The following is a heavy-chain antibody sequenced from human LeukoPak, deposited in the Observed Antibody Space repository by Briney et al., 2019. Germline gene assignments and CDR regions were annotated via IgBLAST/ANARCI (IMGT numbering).Heavy chain of an antibody. CDR3: ATRGTTATNYLEY. CDR2: ITATGGST. D-gene: IGHD1-1*01. J-gene: IGHJ4*02. Sequence: WGPLRLSCAASGFTFSSYVMSWVRQAPGTGLEWVSTITATGGSTYYADSVKGRFTISRDNSKSTLHLQMHSLRVEDTAVYYCATRGTTATNYLEYWGQGTLVTASS. CDR1: GFTFSSYV. V-gene: IGHV3-23*01.